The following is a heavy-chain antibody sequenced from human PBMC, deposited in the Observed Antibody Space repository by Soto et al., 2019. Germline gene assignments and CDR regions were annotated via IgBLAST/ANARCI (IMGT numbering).Heavy chain of an antibody. Sequence: XGSLRLSCAAAGFTFSSYEMNWVRQAPGKGLEWVSYISSSGSTIYYADSVKGRFTISRDNAKNSLYLQMNSLRAEDTAVYYCAREATMIVVVPRGAFDIWGQGTMVTVSS. D-gene: IGHD3-22*01. CDR2: ISSSGSTI. V-gene: IGHV3-48*03. CDR3: AREATMIVVVPRGAFDI. J-gene: IGHJ3*02. CDR1: GFTFSSYE.